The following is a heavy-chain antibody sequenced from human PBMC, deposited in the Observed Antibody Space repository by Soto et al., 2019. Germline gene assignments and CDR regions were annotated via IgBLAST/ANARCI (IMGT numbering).Heavy chain of an antibody. V-gene: IGHV4-59*01. CDR1: GGSISSYY. CDR2: IYYSGST. D-gene: IGHD7-27*01. Sequence: SETLSLTCTVSGGSISSYYWSWVRQAPGKGLEWIGYIYYSGSTDYDPSLKSRVTISVDTSKNQFSLKLSSVTAADTAVYYCARRWGTYFDFWGQGTLVTVPQ. CDR3: ARRWGTYFDF. J-gene: IGHJ4*02.